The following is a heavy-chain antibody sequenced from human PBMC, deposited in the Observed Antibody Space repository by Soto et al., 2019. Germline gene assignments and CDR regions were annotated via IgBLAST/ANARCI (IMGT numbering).Heavy chain of an antibody. D-gene: IGHD4-17*01. Sequence: ASVKVSCKASGYTFTSYGISWVRQAPGQGLEWMGWISAYNGNTNYAQKLQGRVTMTTDTSTSTAYMELRSLRSDDTAVYYCARLHDYGDYSSYYFDYWGQGTLVTVSS. CDR2: ISAYNGNT. CDR1: GYTFTSYG. J-gene: IGHJ4*02. CDR3: ARLHDYGDYSSYYFDY. V-gene: IGHV1-18*01.